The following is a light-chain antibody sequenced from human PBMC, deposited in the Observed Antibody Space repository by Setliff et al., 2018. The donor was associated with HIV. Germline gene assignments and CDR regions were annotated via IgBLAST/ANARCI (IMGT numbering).Light chain of an antibody. Sequence: QSVLTQPASVSGSPGQSITISCTGTSSDVDFYIYVSWYQHRPGKAPKVIIYEGTKRPSGVSNRFSGSKSASLTISGLQAEDEADYYCCPYAGGTSLVFGGGTKVTVL. CDR2: EGT. CDR1: SSDVDFYIY. V-gene: IGLV2-23*01. CDR3: CPYAGGTSLV. J-gene: IGLJ3*02.